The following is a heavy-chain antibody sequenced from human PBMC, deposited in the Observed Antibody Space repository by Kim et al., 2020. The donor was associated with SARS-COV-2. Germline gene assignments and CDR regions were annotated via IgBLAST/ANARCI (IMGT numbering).Heavy chain of an antibody. Sequence: SETLSLTCTVSGGSISSYYWSWIRQPPGKGLEWIGYIYYSGSTNYNPSLKSRVTISVYTSKNQFSLKLSSVTAADTAVYYCARQSITMVRGVMFPGWFDPWGQGTLVTVSS. J-gene: IGHJ5*02. CDR3: ARQSITMVRGVMFPGWFDP. CDR2: IYYSGST. D-gene: IGHD3-10*01. CDR1: GGSISSYY. V-gene: IGHV4-59*08.